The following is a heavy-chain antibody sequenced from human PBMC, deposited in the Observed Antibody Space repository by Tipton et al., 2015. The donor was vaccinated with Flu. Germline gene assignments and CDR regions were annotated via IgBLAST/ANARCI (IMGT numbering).Heavy chain of an antibody. V-gene: IGHV1-46*01. D-gene: IGHD2-21*01. Sequence: QSGAEVKKPGASVKVSCKASGYTFTSYYMHWVRQAPGQGLEWMGIINPSGGSTSYAQKFQGRVTMTRDTSTSTVYMELSSLRSEDTAVYYCAREAYCGGDCYNYYYGMDVWGQVTTVTVSS. CDR1: GYTFTSYY. CDR3: AREAYCGGDCYNYYYGMDV. J-gene: IGHJ6*02. CDR2: INPSGGST.